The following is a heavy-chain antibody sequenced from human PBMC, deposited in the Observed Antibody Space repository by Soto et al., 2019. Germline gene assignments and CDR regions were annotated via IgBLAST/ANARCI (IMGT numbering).Heavy chain of an antibody. CDR2: TYYRSKWYN. V-gene: IGHV6-1*01. Sequence: SPTLSLTFAISGDSVSSNSSAWNCIRQSPSRGLEWLGRTYYRSKWYNDYAVSVKSRITINPDTSKNQFSLQLNSVTPEDTAVYYCARGVRYYDSSGYYYLYYYYGMDVWGQGTTGTVSS. CDR1: GDSVSSNSSA. J-gene: IGHJ6*02. D-gene: IGHD3-22*01. CDR3: ARGVRYYDSSGYYYLYYYYGMDV.